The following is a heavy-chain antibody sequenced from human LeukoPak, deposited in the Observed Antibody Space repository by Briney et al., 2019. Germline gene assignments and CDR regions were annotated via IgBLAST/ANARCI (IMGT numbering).Heavy chain of an antibody. CDR3: ARYRFVVGATDSFDM. CDR2: ISTGTYI. Sequence: GGSLRLSCAASGFTYGSYSMNWVRQAPGKGLEWISHISTGTYIAYADSVKGRFTISRDNAKNSLYLQMNSLRAEDTAVYYCARYRFVVGATDSFDMWGQGTTVTVSS. CDR1: GFTYGSYS. J-gene: IGHJ3*02. V-gene: IGHV3-21*05. D-gene: IGHD1-26*01.